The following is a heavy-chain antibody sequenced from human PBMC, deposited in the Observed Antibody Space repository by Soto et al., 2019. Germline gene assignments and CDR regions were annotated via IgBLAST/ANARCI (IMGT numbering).Heavy chain of an antibody. Sequence: ASVTVSCKASGYTFTSYGIIWVRQAPGQGLEWMGWISAYNGNTNYAQKLQGRVTMTTDTSTSTAYMELRSLRSDDTAVYYCASAFYDFWSGSPHGVHDYYYYGMDVWGQGTTVTVSS. CDR1: GYTFTSYG. D-gene: IGHD3-3*01. CDR2: ISAYNGNT. V-gene: IGHV1-18*01. J-gene: IGHJ6*02. CDR3: ASAFYDFWSGSPHGVHDYYYYGMDV.